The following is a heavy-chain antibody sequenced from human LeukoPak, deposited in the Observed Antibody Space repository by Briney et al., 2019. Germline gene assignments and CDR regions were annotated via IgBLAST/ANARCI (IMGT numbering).Heavy chain of an antibody. D-gene: IGHD1-14*01. V-gene: IGHV5-10-1*01. CDR3: ARRALTYDAFDI. CDR1: GYSFSSYW. J-gene: IGHJ3*02. Sequence: KWGESLKISCKGSGYSFSSYWINWVRQMPGKGPEWMERIDPSDSYTNYSPSFQGHVTMSADKSISTAYLQWSSLKASDTAIYYCARRALTYDAFDIWGQWSVSTVSS. CDR2: IDPSDSYT.